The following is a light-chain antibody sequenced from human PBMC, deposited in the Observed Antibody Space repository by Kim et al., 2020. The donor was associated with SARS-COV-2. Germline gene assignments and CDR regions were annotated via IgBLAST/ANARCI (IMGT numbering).Light chain of an antibody. CDR3: QQYNNWPPMYT. J-gene: IGKJ2*01. Sequence: SPGETATLPCRASQSVSSNLAWYQQKPGQAPRLLIYGASTRATGIPARFSGSGSGTEFTLTISSLQSEDFAVYYCQQYNNWPPMYTFGQGTKLEI. CDR2: GAS. V-gene: IGKV3-15*01. CDR1: QSVSSN.